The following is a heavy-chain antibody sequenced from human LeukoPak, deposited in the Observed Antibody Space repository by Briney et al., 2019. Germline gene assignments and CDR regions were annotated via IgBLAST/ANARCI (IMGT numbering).Heavy chain of an antibody. D-gene: IGHD2-8*01. Sequence: GGSLRLSCAASGFTFSSYAMSWVRQAPGKGLEWVSVIGGTGETHSTDPVKGRFTISRDNSKNTLSLQMNSLRPEDTAVYYCAKDSWSRNGIYDPFDIWGQGTMVTVSS. CDR3: AKDSWSRNGIYDPFDI. CDR2: IGGTGET. V-gene: IGHV3-23*01. CDR1: GFTFSSYA. J-gene: IGHJ3*02.